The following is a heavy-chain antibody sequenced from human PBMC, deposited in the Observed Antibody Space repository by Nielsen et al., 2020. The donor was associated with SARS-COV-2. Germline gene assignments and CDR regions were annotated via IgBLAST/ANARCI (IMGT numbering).Heavy chain of an antibody. V-gene: IGHV4/OR15-8*01. D-gene: IGHD6-13*01. CDR3: ARLIGYSTSSDY. CDR1: GVSVTSHNW. J-gene: IGHJ4*02. CDR2: IYHGGSA. Sequence: SETLSLTCAVSGVSVTSHNWWSWVRQPPGKGLEWIGEIYHGGSANYSPSLKSRVTISVDRSNNMFSLRLTSVTAADTGVYYCARLIGYSTSSDYWGQGTLVIVSS.